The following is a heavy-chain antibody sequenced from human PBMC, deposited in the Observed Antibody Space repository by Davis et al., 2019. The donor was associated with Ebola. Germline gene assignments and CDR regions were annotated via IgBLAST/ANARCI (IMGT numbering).Heavy chain of an antibody. CDR1: GYTFTSYG. D-gene: IGHD2-21*02. J-gene: IGHJ1*01. Sequence: SCKASGYTFTSYGISWIRQPPGKGLEWIAYIYYSGSTHYNPSLKSRATISVDTSRNQFSLRLSSVTAADAAVYYCAVYTVVVTDIRAEYFQHWGQGTLATVSS. CDR3: AVYTVVVTDIRAEYFQH. V-gene: IGHV4-59*01. CDR2: IYYSGST.